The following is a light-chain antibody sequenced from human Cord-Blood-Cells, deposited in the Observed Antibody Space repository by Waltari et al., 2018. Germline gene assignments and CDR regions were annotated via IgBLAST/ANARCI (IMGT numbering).Light chain of an antibody. CDR3: CSYAGSYNYV. CDR2: DVS. CDR1: SSDVGGYNY. J-gene: IGLJ1*01. Sequence: QSALPQPRSVSGSPGQSVTISCTGTSSDVGGYNYVLWYQQHPGKAPKLMIYDVSKRPSGVPDRFSGSKSGNTASLTISGLQAEDEADYYCCSYAGSYNYVFGTGTKVTVL. V-gene: IGLV2-11*01.